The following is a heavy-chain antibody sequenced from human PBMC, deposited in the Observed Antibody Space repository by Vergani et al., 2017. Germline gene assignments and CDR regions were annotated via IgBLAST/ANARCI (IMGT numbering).Heavy chain of an antibody. V-gene: IGHV4-30-2*01. CDR2: IYHSGST. CDR1: GGSISSGGYS. Sequence: QVQLQQWGAGLVKPSQTLSLTCAVSGGSISSGGYSWSWIRQPPGKGLEWIGYIYHSGSTYYNPSLKSRVTISVDRSKNQFSLKLSSVTAADTAVYYCAGRRQSTDAFDIWGQGTMVTVSS. D-gene: IGHD5-24*01. J-gene: IGHJ3*02. CDR3: AGRRQSTDAFDI.